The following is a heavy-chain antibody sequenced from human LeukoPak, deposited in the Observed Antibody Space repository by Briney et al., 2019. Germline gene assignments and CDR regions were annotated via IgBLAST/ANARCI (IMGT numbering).Heavy chain of an antibody. CDR3: ARDARGAAAADDAFDL. V-gene: IGHV7-4-1*02. D-gene: IGHD6-13*01. CDR1: GYTFTSYA. Sequence: ASVKVSCKASGYTFTSYAMNWVRQAPGQGLEWMGWTNTDTGNPTYAQGFTGRFVFSLDTSVNTAYLQISSLKAEDTAVYYCARDARGAAAADDAFDLWGQGTVVTVSS. CDR2: TNTDTGNP. J-gene: IGHJ3*01.